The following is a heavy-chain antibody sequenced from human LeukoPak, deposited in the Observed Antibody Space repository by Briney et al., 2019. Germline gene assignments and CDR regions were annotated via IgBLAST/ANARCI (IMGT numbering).Heavy chain of an antibody. D-gene: IGHD2-2*01. Sequence: GGSLRLSCAASGFTFSSYDMHWVRQATGKGLEWVSAIGTAGDTYYPGSVKGRFTISRENAKNSLYLQMNSLRAGDTAVYYCARAPGTSPPDGYWGQGTLVTVSS. CDR3: ARAPGTSPPDGY. V-gene: IGHV3-13*01. J-gene: IGHJ4*02. CDR1: GFTFSSYD. CDR2: IGTAGDT.